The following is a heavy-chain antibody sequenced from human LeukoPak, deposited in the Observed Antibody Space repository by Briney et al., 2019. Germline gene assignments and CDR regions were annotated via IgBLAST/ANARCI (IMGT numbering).Heavy chain of an antibody. J-gene: IGHJ4*02. CDR3: ARPPSDNLLTGSLYYFDN. D-gene: IGHD3-9*01. CDR2: ISGSGDTT. V-gene: IGHV3-23*01. CDR1: GFSFSICA. Sequence: GGSLRLSCAASGFSFSICAMSWVRQAPGKGLEWVSGISGSGDTTDYADSVKGRFTISRDNSKNTLYLQINSLRAEDTAAYYCARPPSDNLLTGSLYYFDNWGQGTLVTVSS.